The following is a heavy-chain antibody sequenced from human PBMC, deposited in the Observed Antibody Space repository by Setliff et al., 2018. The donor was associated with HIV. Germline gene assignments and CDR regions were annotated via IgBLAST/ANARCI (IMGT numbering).Heavy chain of an antibody. CDR3: ARDRYGGTYDAFEI. CDR1: GGSITSGSYY. D-gene: IGHD1-26*01. V-gene: IGHV4-61*09. J-gene: IGHJ3*02. CDR2: IYTSGST. Sequence: SETLSLTCTVSGGSITSGSYYWSWIRQPAGKGLEWIGHIYTSGSTNYNPSLKSRVIMSVDASKKQFYLKLSSVTAADTAVYYCARDRYGGTYDAFEIWGQGTMVTVSS.